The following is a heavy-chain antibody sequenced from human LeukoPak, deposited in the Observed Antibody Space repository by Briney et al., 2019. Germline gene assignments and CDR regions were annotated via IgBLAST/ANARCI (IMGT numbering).Heavy chain of an antibody. CDR2: MSPNSGDT. CDR1: GYTFSSYD. J-gene: IGHJ4*02. CDR3: ARGPPNWGYDY. V-gene: IGHV1-8*01. D-gene: IGHD7-27*01. Sequence: ASVKVSCKASGYTFSSYDVKWERQATGQRPELMGWMSPNSGDTGYAQKFQDRVTMTRNTSISTAYMELSSLRSDDTAVYYCARGPPNWGYDYWGPGTLVTVSS.